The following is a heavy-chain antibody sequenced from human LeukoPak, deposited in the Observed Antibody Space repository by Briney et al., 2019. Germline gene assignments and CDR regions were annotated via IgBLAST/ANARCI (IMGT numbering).Heavy chain of an antibody. CDR2: ISYDGSNK. Sequence: PGGSLRLSCAASGFTFSTFAMSWVRQAPGKGLEWVAVISYDGSNKYYADSVKGRFTISRDNSKNTLSLQMNSLRAEDTAMYYCARARRCGLYDDYGGCFDSWGQGVLVTVSS. D-gene: IGHD4-17*01. J-gene: IGHJ4*02. V-gene: IGHV3-30*14. CDR3: ARARRCGLYDDYGGCFDS. CDR1: GFTFSTFA.